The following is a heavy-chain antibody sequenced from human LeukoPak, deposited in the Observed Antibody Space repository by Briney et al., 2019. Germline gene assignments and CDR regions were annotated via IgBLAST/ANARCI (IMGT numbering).Heavy chain of an antibody. V-gene: IGHV3-23*01. CDR1: GFTFSNYV. CDR3: ARVSHGIAAAGMSEIDY. CDR2: ISDSGDDT. D-gene: IGHD6-13*01. Sequence: GGSLRLSCTGSGFTFSNYVMSWVRQAPGKRLEWVSGISDSGDDTDYADSVKGRFTISRDNSKNTLFLQMDILRVEDTAVYYCARVSHGIAAAGMSEIDYWGQGTLVTVSS. J-gene: IGHJ4*02.